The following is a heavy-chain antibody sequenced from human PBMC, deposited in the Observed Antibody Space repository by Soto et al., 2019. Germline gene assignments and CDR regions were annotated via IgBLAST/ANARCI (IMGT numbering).Heavy chain of an antibody. D-gene: IGHD6-13*01. CDR1: SGSISSSSYY. CDR3: AGGRIAAAGFNWFDP. V-gene: IGHV4-39*01. CDR2: IYYSGST. Sequence: PEETLSLTCTVSSGSISSSSYYWGWIRQPPGKGLEWIGSIYYSGSTYYNPSLKSRVTISVDTSKNQFSLKLSSVTAADTAVYYCAGGRIAAAGFNWFDPWGQGTLVTVSS. J-gene: IGHJ5*02.